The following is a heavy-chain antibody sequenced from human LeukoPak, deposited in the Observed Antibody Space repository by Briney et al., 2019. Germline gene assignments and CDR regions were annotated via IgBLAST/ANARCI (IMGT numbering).Heavy chain of an antibody. V-gene: IGHV1-8*01. J-gene: IGHJ5*02. CDR1: GYTFTSYD. CDR3: ARAVTDSSGYYYWFDP. Sequence: ASVKVSCKASGYTFTSYDMNWVRQATGQGLEWMGWMNPNSGNTGYAQKFQGRVTMTRNTPISTAYMELSSLRSEDTAVYYCARAVTDSSGYYYWFDPWGQGTLVTVSS. CDR2: MNPNSGNT. D-gene: IGHD3-22*01.